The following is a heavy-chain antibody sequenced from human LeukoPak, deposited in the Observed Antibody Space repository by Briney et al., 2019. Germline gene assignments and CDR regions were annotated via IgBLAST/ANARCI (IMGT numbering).Heavy chain of an antibody. CDR1: GFTFNSYW. CDR3: ARGLAAPDH. J-gene: IGHJ4*02. V-gene: IGHV3-7*01. D-gene: IGHD3-9*01. Sequence: QPGGSLRLSCAASGFTFNSYWMSWVRQAPGKGLEWVANIKEDGSEKHYVDSVKGRFTISRDNAKNSLSLQMNTLRGEDTALYYCARGLAAPDHWGQGTLVTVSS. CDR2: IKEDGSEK.